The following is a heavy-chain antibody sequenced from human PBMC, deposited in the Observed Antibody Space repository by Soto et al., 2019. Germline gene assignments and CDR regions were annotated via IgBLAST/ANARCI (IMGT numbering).Heavy chain of an antibody. CDR1: GGSISSYY. Sequence: SETLSLTCTVSGGSISSYYWSWIRQPPGKGLEWIGYIYYSGSTNYNPSLKSRVTISVDTSKNQFSLKLSSVTAADTAVYYCARGIDYGDDYYYYYYMDVWGKGTTVTVSS. D-gene: IGHD4-17*01. CDR2: IYYSGST. V-gene: IGHV4-59*08. J-gene: IGHJ6*03. CDR3: ARGIDYGDDYYYYYYMDV.